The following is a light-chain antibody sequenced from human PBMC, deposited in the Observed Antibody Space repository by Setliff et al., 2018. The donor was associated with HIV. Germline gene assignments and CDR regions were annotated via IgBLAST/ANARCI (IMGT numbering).Light chain of an antibody. Sequence: QSALTQPASVSGSPGQSITISCTGTNSDIGGYDYVYWYQQQPGKAPKLMIYEVSGRPSGVSYRFSGSKSGTTASLTISGLQTEDEADYYCQSYDSILGGYVFGTGTKVTVL. CDR1: NSDIGGYDY. CDR3: QSYDSILGGYV. V-gene: IGLV2-14*01. CDR2: EVS. J-gene: IGLJ1*01.